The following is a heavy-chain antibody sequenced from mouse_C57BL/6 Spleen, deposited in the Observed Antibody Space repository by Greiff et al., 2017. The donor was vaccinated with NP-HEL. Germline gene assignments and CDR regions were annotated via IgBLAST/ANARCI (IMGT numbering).Heavy chain of an antibody. Sequence: VQVVESGPELVKPGASVKLSCKASGYTFTSYDINWVKQRPGQGLEWIGWIYPRDGSNKYNEKFKGKANLTVDTSSSTAYMELHSLTSEDSAVYFCAREDDGYYAWFAYWGQGTLVTVSA. V-gene: IGHV1-85*01. J-gene: IGHJ3*01. CDR1: GYTFTSYD. CDR3: AREDDGYYAWFAY. CDR2: IYPRDGSN. D-gene: IGHD2-3*01.